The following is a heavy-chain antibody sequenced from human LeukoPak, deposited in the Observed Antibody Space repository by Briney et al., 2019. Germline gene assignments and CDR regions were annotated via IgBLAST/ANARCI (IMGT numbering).Heavy chain of an antibody. J-gene: IGHJ4*02. Sequence: GASVKVSCKASGYTFPSYGISWVRQAPGQGLEWMGWISAYNGNTNYPHKLQGRVPMTTDTSTSTAYMELRSLRSDDTAVYYCARLDGETGFDYWGQGTLVTVSS. V-gene: IGHV1-18*01. CDR1: GYTFPSYG. D-gene: IGHD4-17*01. CDR3: ARLDGETGFDY. CDR2: ISAYNGNT.